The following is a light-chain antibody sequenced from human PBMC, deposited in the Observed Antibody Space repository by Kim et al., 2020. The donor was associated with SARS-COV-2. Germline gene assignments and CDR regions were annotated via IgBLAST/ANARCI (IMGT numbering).Light chain of an antibody. J-gene: IGKJ2*01. V-gene: IGKV3-20*01. CDR3: QQYGSSPRT. Sequence: LSPGESAPLSGRASHSVSSSYLAWYQQKPGQAPRLLIYGASSRATGIPDRFSGSGSGTDFTLTISRLEPEDFAVYYCQQYGSSPRTFGQGTKLEI. CDR2: GAS. CDR1: HSVSSSY.